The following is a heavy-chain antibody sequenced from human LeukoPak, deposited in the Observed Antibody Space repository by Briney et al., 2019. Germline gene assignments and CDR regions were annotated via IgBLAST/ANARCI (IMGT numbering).Heavy chain of an antibody. V-gene: IGHV3-23*01. J-gene: IGHJ3*02. D-gene: IGHD5-18*01. CDR2: ISGSGGST. Sequence: QPGGSLRLSCAASGFTFSSYAMSWVRQAPGKGLEWVSSISGSGGSTYYADSVKGRFTISRDNSKNTLYLQMYSLRAEDTAVYYCAKDFGIQLWSTRGAFDIWGQGTMVTVSS. CDR3: AKDFGIQLWSTRGAFDI. CDR1: GFTFSSYA.